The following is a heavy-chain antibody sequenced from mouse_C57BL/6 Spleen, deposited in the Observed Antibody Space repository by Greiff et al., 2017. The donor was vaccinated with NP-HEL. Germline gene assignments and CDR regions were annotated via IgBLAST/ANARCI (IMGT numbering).Heavy chain of an antibody. CDR3: ARDYYGSSYLLFAY. CDR1: GYAFTNYL. D-gene: IGHD1-1*01. Sequence: QVQLQQSGAELVRPGTSVKVSCKASGYAFTNYLIEWVKQRPGQGLEWIGVINPGSGGTNYNEKFKGKATLTADKSSSTAYMQLSSLTSEDSAVYYCARDYYGSSYLLFAYWGQGTLVTVSA. J-gene: IGHJ3*01. V-gene: IGHV1-54*01. CDR2: INPGSGGT.